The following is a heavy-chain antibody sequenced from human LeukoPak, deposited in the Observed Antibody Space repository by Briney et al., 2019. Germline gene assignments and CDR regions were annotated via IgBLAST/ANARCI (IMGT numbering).Heavy chain of an antibody. CDR3: VKDSNQLVADAFDI. V-gene: IGHV3-9*01. D-gene: IGHD2-15*01. Sequence: GGSLRLSCAASGFTFDDYAMHWVRQAPGKGLEWVSGINWNSDSIAYADSVKGRFTISRDNAKNSLFLQMNSLRPEDTALYYCVKDSNQLVADAFDIWGQGTMVTVSS. CDR1: GFTFDDYA. CDR2: INWNSDSI. J-gene: IGHJ3*02.